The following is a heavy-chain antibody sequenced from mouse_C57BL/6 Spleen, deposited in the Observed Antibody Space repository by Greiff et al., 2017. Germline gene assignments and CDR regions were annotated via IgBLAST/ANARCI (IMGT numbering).Heavy chain of an antibody. CDR1: GFTFSSYT. V-gene: IGHV5-9*01. Sequence: EVKVEESGGGLVKPGGSLKLSCAASGFTFSSYTMSWVRQTPEKRLEWVATISGGGGNTYYPDSVKGRFTISRDNAKNTLYLQMSSLRSEDTALYYCARLYYDYDEAMDYWGQGTSVTVSS. CDR2: ISGGGGNT. J-gene: IGHJ4*01. CDR3: ARLYYDYDEAMDY. D-gene: IGHD2-4*01.